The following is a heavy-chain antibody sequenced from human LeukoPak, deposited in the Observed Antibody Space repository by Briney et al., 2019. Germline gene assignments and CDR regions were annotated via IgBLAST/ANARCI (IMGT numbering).Heavy chain of an antibody. CDR3: AKDVYYYDSSAYSSLDY. Sequence: GGSLRLSCAASGFTFSSYGMHWVRQAPGKGLEWVAVISYDGSNKYYADSVKGRFAISRDNSKNTLYLQMNSLRAEDTAVYYCAKDVYYYDSSAYSSLDYWGQGTLVTVSS. CDR1: GFTFSSYG. J-gene: IGHJ4*02. D-gene: IGHD3-22*01. V-gene: IGHV3-30*18. CDR2: ISYDGSNK.